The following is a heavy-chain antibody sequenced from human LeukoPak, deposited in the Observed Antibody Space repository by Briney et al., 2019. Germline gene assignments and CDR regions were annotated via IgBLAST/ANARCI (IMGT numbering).Heavy chain of an antibody. Sequence: GGSLRLSCAVSGFSVTNSCMDWVRQAPGKGLGWVSLIRGSGATLYADSVKGRFTISRDDSKNTVYLQMNSLRVEDTAVYFCVRDRAGTQDWVEFDPWGQGTLVTVSS. V-gene: IGHV3-66*03. J-gene: IGHJ5*02. CDR1: GFSVTNSC. D-gene: IGHD3-10*01. CDR2: IRGSGAT. CDR3: VRDRAGTQDWVEFDP.